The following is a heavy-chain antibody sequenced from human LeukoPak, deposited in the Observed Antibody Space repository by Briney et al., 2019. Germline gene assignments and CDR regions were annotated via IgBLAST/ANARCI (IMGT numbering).Heavy chain of an antibody. D-gene: IGHD3-10*01. J-gene: IGHJ4*02. CDR3: ARLRASGSYLYYFDY. CDR2: ILTSGTT. Sequence: PSETLSLTCTVSNGSISSYHWSWVRQPPGKGLEWIGSILTSGTTNYNPFLKSRLTISVDTSKNRFTLKLSSVTAADTAVYYCARLRASGSYLYYFDYWGQGTLVTVSS. V-gene: IGHV4-4*09. CDR1: NGSISSYH.